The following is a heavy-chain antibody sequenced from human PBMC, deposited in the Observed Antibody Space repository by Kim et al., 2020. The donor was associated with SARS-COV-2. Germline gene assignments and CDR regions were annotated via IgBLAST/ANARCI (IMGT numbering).Heavy chain of an antibody. CDR2: ISRSGSPI. D-gene: IGHD6-19*01. CDR1: GFTFSSYS. J-gene: IGHJ4*02. V-gene: IGHV3-48*02. Sequence: GGSLRLSCAASGFTFSSYSMNWVRQAPGKGLEWVSYISRSGSPIYYADSVKGRFTISRDNAENSLFLQMTSLRNEDTAVYYCARDTPETAVAASFDFWGQGTLVTVSS. CDR3: ARDTPETAVAASFDF.